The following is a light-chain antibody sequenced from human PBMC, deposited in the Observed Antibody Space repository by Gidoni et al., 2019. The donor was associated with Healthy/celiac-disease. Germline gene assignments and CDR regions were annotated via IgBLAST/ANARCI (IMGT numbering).Light chain of an antibody. CDR2: AAS. V-gene: IGKV1-39*01. Sequence: DIQMTQSPSSLSASVGDRVTITCRASQSISSYLNWYQQKPGKATKLLIYAASSLQSGVPSRLSGSGSGTDFTLTIRSLQPEDFATYYCQQSYSTPPYTFGQGTKLEIK. J-gene: IGKJ2*01. CDR1: QSISSY. CDR3: QQSYSTPPYT.